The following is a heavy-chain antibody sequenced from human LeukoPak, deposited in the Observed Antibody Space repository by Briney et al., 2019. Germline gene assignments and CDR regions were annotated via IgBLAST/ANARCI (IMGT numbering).Heavy chain of an antibody. V-gene: IGHV3-21*01. J-gene: IGHJ6*02. Sequence: GGSLRLSCAASGFTFSSYAMNWVRQAPGKGLEWVSCITGSSDYIEYAESVKGRFTISRDNAKNSLYLEMNSLKAEDTAVYYCARVVVVPAAMQYYYYYYGMDVWGQGTTVTVSS. CDR3: ARVVVVPAAMQYYYYYYGMDV. CDR1: GFTFSSYA. D-gene: IGHD2-2*01. CDR2: ITGSSDYI.